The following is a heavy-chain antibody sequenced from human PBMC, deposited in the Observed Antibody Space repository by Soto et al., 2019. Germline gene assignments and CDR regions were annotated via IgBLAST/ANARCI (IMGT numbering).Heavy chain of an antibody. Sequence: GGSLRLSCAASGFTFSSYAMSWVRQAPGKGLEWVSAISGSGGSTYYADSVKGRFTISRDNSKNTLYLQMNSLRAEDTAVYYVLVGIDYDYIWGSYRRPTDAFDIWGQGTMVTVSS. CDR3: LVGIDYDYIWGSYRRPTDAFDI. J-gene: IGHJ3*02. V-gene: IGHV3-23*01. D-gene: IGHD3-16*02. CDR2: ISGSGGST. CDR1: GFTFSSYA.